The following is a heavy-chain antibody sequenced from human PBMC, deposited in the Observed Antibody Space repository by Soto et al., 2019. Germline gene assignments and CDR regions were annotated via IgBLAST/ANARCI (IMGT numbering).Heavy chain of an antibody. Sequence: ASVKVACKASIYGLLTYGFSGVRQGPGQGLEWMGWINAGNGNTNDSQKFQGRDTITRDTSASTAYMELSSLRSEDTAVYYCARDRHYDILTSYYMDYWGQGTLVTVSS. CDR2: INAGNGNT. V-gene: IGHV1-3*01. CDR3: ARDRHYDILTSYYMDY. CDR1: IYGLLTYG. J-gene: IGHJ4*02. D-gene: IGHD3-9*01.